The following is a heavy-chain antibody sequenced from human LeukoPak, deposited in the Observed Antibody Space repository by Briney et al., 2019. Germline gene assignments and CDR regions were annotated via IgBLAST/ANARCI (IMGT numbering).Heavy chain of an antibody. V-gene: IGHV4-30-4*01. D-gene: IGHD5-18*01. Sequence: PSETLSLTCTVSGDSISRGNDYWSWIRQPPGKGLEWIGYIYYTGKTYYNTSLKRRLIISVDTSQNQFSLKLKSATAADTAVYYCARVDTTMVPDVWGQGTTVTVSS. CDR2: IYYTGKT. J-gene: IGHJ6*02. CDR1: GDSISRGNDY. CDR3: ARVDTTMVPDV.